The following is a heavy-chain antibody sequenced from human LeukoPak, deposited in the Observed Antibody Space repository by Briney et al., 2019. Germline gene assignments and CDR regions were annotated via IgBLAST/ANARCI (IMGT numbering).Heavy chain of an antibody. CDR2: INPNSGGT. J-gene: IGHJ5*02. D-gene: IGHD6-19*01. V-gene: IGHV1-2*02. CDR3: ARQWLRQNWFDP. Sequence: ASVKVSCKASGYTFTGYYMHWVRQAPGQGLEWMGWINPNSGGTNYAQKFQGRVTMTRDTSISTAYMELSRLRSDDTAVYYCARQWLRQNWFDPWGQGTLVTVSS. CDR1: GYTFTGYY.